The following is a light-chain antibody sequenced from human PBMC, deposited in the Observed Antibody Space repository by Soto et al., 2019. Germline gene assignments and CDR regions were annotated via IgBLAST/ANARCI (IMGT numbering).Light chain of an antibody. V-gene: IGKV3-20*01. CDR1: QGITSSS. Sequence: EIVLTQSPGTLSLPPGERATPSARASQGITSSSLAGYQQKPGQAPRLLVYGASSRATGIPDRFSGSGSGTDFTLTISRLEPEDFAVYYCQQYGSSRFTFGPGTKVDIK. CDR2: GAS. CDR3: QQYGSSRFT. J-gene: IGKJ3*01.